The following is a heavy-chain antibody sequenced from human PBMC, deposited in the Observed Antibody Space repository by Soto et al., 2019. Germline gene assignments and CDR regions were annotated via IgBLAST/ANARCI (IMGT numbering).Heavy chain of an antibody. CDR3: AREGDVPYYYYGMHV. CDR2: ISGYNGKT. J-gene: IGHJ6*02. D-gene: IGHD2-21*02. CDR1: GYTFTSYG. Sequence: QVQLVQSGGEVRKPGASVTVSCKASGYTFTSYGISWVRQAPGQGLEWMGWISGYNGKTNYAQKVQDRVTMTTDTSTCTVYLELRSLRFDDTAVYYCAREGDVPYYYYGMHVWGQGTTVTVSS. V-gene: IGHV1-18*01.